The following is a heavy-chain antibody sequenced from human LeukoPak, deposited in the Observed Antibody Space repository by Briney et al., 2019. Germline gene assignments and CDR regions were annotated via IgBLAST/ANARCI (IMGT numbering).Heavy chain of an antibody. CDR3: ARAHYYGSGSYSDAFDI. J-gene: IGHJ3*02. V-gene: IGHV4-59*01. D-gene: IGHD3-10*01. CDR2: IYYSGST. Sequence: SETLSLTCTVSGGSISSYSWSWIRQPPGKGLEWIGYIYYSGSTNHNPSLKSRVTISVDTSKNQFSLKLSSVTAADTAVYYCARAHYYGSGSYSDAFDIWGQGTMVTVSS. CDR1: GGSISSYS.